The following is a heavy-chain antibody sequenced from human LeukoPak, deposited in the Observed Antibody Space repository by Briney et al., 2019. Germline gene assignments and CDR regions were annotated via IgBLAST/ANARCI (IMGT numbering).Heavy chain of an antibody. J-gene: IGHJ3*02. Sequence: PSETLSLTCTVSGGSISSGGYYWSWIRQHPGKGLEWIGYIYYSGSTYYNPSLKSRVTISVDTSKNQFSLKLSSVTAADTAVYYCARDRLRGYSYGYDAFDIWGQGTMVTVSS. CDR1: GGSISSGGYY. D-gene: IGHD5-18*01. CDR2: IYYSGST. V-gene: IGHV4-31*03. CDR3: ARDRLRGYSYGYDAFDI.